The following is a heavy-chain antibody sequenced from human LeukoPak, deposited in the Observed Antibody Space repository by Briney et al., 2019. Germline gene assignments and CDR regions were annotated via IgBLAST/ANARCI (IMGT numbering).Heavy chain of an antibody. D-gene: IGHD6-6*01. CDR3: ARRGTSSESDY. V-gene: IGHV4-38-2*02. CDR1: GHSISSGSY. Sequence: SETLSLTCTVSGHSISSGSYWGWIRQPPGKGLEWIGTIYQSGNTFYNPSLKSRVTISVDTSKNRFSLKLNSVTAADTAVYYCARRGTSSESDYWGQGTLVTVSS. J-gene: IGHJ4*02. CDR2: IYQSGNT.